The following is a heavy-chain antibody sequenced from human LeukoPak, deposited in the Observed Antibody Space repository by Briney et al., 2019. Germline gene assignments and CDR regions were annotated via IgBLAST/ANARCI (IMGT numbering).Heavy chain of an antibody. CDR3: TTMLWFGELLSSNP. D-gene: IGHD3-10*01. CDR1: GFTFSNTW. Sequence: GGSLRLSCAASGFTFSNTWMTWVRQAPGKGLEWVGRIKSKAGAGTIDYTAPVKGRFTISRDDSKNTLYLQMNSLKTEDTAVYYCTTMLWFGELLSSNPWGQGTLVTVSS. CDR2: IKSKAGAGTI. V-gene: IGHV3-15*01. J-gene: IGHJ5*02.